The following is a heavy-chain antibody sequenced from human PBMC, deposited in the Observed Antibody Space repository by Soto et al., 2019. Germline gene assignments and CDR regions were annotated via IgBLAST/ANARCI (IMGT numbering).Heavy chain of an antibody. Sequence: EVQLLESGGGLVQPGGSLRLSCAASGVTFSSYAMNWVRQAPGKGLEWVSVISGSGGSTYYADYVKGRFTISRDNSKNTLYMQMNSLRAEDTAVYYCASRSSGWYFDYWGQGTLVTVSS. D-gene: IGHD6-19*01. CDR2: ISGSGGST. J-gene: IGHJ4*02. CDR3: ASRSSGWYFDY. V-gene: IGHV3-23*01. CDR1: GVTFSSYA.